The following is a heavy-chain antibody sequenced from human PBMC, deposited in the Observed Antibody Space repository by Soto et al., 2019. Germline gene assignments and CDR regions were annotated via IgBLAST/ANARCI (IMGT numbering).Heavy chain of an antibody. D-gene: IGHD3-16*01. CDR1: GFTSNKYA. CDR3: AKTPGVITVITSFDH. Sequence: PGESLKISCVAAGFTSNKYALALVREAPGKGLEWVSAISGSGASTYDADSVKGRFTISRDNSNNTLYLQMNGLRAEDTAVYYCAKTPGVITVITSFDHWGQGTPVTVSS. J-gene: IGHJ4*02. V-gene: IGHV3-23*01. CDR2: ISGSGAST.